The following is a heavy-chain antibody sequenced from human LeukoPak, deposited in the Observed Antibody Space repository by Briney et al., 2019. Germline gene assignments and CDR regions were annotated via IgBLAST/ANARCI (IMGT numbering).Heavy chain of an antibody. CDR2: ISSSGGST. V-gene: IGHV3-23*01. Sequence: GGSLRLSCAASGFTFSSYAMSWVRQAPGKGLEWVSSISSSGGSTYYADSVKGRFTISRGTSKNTLYLQMNSLRPEDTAVYYCARDAKQLPYWGQGTLVTVSS. CDR1: GFTFSSYA. J-gene: IGHJ4*02. CDR3: ARDAKQLPY. D-gene: IGHD5-24*01.